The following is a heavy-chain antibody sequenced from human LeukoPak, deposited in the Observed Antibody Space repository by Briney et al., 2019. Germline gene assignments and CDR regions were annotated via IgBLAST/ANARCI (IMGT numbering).Heavy chain of an antibody. CDR1: GGSISTYY. Sequence: SETLSLTCTVSGGSISTYYWSWIRQPAGKGLEWIGRIYTSGSTNYNPSLKSRVTMSVDTSKNQFSLKLNSVTAADTAVYYCARSGGLVLAADALNWFAPRGQGTLVTVSS. J-gene: IGHJ5*02. V-gene: IGHV4-4*07. CDR2: IYTSGST. D-gene: IGHD4/OR15-4a*01. CDR3: ARSGGLVLAADALNWFAP.